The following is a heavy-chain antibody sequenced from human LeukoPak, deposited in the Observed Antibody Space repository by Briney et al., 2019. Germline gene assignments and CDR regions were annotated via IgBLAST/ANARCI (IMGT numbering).Heavy chain of an antibody. V-gene: IGHV3-7*01. D-gene: IGHD3-10*01. Sequence: GGSLRLSCAASGFTFSNAWMSWVRQAPGKGLEWVANLKQDGSEKYYVDSVKGRFTISRDNAKNSLYLQMNSLRAEDTAVYYCATIYGSGSYYPLPYYYMDVWGKGTTVTVSS. CDR1: GFTFSNAW. CDR2: LKQDGSEK. CDR3: ATIYGSGSYYPLPYYYMDV. J-gene: IGHJ6*03.